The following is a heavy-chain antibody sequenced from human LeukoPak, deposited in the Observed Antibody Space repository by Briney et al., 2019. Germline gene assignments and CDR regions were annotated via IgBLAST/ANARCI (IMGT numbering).Heavy chain of an antibody. D-gene: IGHD5-18*01. CDR2: INHSGST. V-gene: IGHV4-34*01. CDR3: ARTTEGGYTYDYFYYYYMDV. Sequence: PSETLSLTRAVYGGSFSGYYWSWIRQPPGKGLEWIGEINHSGSTNYNPSLKSRVTISVDTSKNQFSLKLSSVTAADTAVYYCARTTEGGYTYDYFYYYYMDVWSKGTTVTIS. CDR1: GGSFSGYY. J-gene: IGHJ6*03.